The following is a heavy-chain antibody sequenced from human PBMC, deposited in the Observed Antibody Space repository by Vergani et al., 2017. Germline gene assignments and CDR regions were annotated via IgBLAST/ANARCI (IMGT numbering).Heavy chain of an antibody. V-gene: IGHV5-10-1*03. CDR3: ATTRLSMYNWFDP. CDR2: IDPSDSYT. Sequence: EVQLVPSGAEVKTPGESLRISCKGSGYSFTSYWISWVRQMPGKGLEWMGRIDPSDSYTNYSPSFQGHVTISADKSISTAYLQWSSLKASDTAMYYCATTRLSMYNWFDPWGQGTLVTVSS. CDR1: GYSFTSYW. J-gene: IGHJ5*02. D-gene: IGHD5-12*01.